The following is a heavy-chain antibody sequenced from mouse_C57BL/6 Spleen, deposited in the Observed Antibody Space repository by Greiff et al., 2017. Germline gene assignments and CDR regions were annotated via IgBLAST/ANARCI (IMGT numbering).Heavy chain of an antibody. V-gene: IGHV1-69*01. J-gene: IGHJ4*01. D-gene: IGHD1-1*01. Sequence: QVQLQQPGAELVMPGASVKLSCKASGYTFTSYWMHWVKQRPGQGLEWIGELDPSDSYTNYNQKFKGKSTLTVDKSSSTAYMQLSSLTSEDSAVXYCARSPLYYGSSYRAMDYWGQGTSVTVSS. CDR3: ARSPLYYGSSYRAMDY. CDR2: LDPSDSYT. CDR1: GYTFTSYW.